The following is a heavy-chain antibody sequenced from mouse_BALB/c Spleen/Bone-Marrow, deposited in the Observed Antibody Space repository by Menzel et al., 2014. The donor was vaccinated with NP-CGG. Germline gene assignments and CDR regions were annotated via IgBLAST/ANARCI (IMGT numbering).Heavy chain of an antibody. CDR2: ISGGGSYT. Sequence: DVMLVESGGGLVKPGGSLKLSCAASGFTFSSYGMSWVRQTPEKRLEWVATISGGGSYTYYPDSVKGRFTISRDNAKNTLSLQMSSLRSEDTALYSCERQNGNDGYSYARDYGVQGTSVPVSS. CDR1: GFTFSSYG. J-gene: IGHJ4*01. D-gene: IGHD2-2*01. CDR3: ERQNGNDGYSYARDY. V-gene: IGHV5-9-2*01.